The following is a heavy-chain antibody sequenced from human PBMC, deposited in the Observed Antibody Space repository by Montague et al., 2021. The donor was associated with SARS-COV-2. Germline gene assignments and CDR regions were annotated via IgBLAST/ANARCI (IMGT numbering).Heavy chain of an antibody. CDR1: GVSISSGSYY. Sequence: ETLSLTCSVSGVSISSGSYYWSWVRQPPGKGLEWIGYVYHTGSTNYNPSLKSRVTLSIDTSKNQFSLNLTSVTAADTAVYYCVREKYYFDDSGSKWGQGTRVTV. D-gene: IGHD3-22*01. V-gene: IGHV4-61*01. CDR3: VREKYYFDDSGSK. J-gene: IGHJ4*02. CDR2: VYHTGST.